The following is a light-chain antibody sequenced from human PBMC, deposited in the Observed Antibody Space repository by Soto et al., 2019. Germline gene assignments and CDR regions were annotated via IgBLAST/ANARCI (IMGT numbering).Light chain of an antibody. V-gene: IGKV3-20*01. J-gene: IGKJ4*01. CDR1: QTVGNNY. CDR3: HQCAHSPLT. CDR2: DAS. Sequence: EIVLTQSPGTLSLSPGERATLSCRASQTVGNNYLAWYQQKPGQAPRLLIYDASNRATGIPNRFGGSGSGTDFTLTISRLEPEDFAVYYCHQCAHSPLTFGGGTKVEIK.